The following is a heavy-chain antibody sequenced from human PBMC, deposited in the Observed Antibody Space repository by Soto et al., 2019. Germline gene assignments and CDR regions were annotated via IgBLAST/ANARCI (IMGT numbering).Heavy chain of an antibody. J-gene: IGHJ6*02. V-gene: IGHV4-31*03. Sequence: QVQLQESGPGLVKPSQTLSLTCTVSGGSISSGGYYWSWIRQHPGKGLEWIGYIYYSGSTYYSPSLKCRVTISVDTSKNHFSLKLSSVTAADTAVYYCARDRRIAAAGNLGYYYYYGMDVWGQGTTVTVSS. CDR1: GGSISSGGYY. D-gene: IGHD6-13*01. CDR3: ARDRRIAAAGNLGYYYYYGMDV. CDR2: IYYSGST.